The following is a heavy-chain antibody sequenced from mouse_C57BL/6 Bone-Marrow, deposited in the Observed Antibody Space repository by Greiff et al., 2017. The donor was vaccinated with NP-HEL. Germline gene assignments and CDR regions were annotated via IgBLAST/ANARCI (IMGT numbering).Heavy chain of an antibody. Sequence: EVQRVESGGDLVKPGGSLKLSCAASGFTFSSYGMSWVRQTPDKRLEWVATISSGGSYTYYPDSVKGRFTISRDNAKNTLYLQMSSLKSEDTAMYYCARQRQATCSYAMDYWGQGTSVTVSS. CDR1: GFTFSSYG. V-gene: IGHV5-6*01. CDR2: ISSGGSYT. D-gene: IGHD3-2*02. CDR3: ARQRQATCSYAMDY. J-gene: IGHJ4*01.